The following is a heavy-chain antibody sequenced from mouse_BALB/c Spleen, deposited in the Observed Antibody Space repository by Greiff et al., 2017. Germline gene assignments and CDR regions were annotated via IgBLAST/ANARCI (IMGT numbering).Heavy chain of an antibody. J-gene: IGHJ4*01. V-gene: IGHV5-9-4*01. D-gene: IGHD3-1*01. CDR1: GFTFSSYA. Sequence: EVKLQESGGGLVKPGGSLKLSCAASGFTFSSYAMSWVRQSPEKRLEWVAEISSGGSYTYYPDTVTGRFTISRDNAKNTLYLEMSSLRSEDTAMYYCARESRSSGSLAMDYWGQGTSVTVSS. CDR2: ISSGGSYT. CDR3: ARESRSSGSLAMDY.